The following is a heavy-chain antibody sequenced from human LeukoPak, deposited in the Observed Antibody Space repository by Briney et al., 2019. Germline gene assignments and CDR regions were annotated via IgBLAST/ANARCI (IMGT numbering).Heavy chain of an antibody. CDR3: ARGYCTNGVCHIPYFDY. CDR2: INPNSGGT. CDR1: GYTFTGYY. J-gene: IGHJ4*02. D-gene: IGHD2-8*01. V-gene: IGHV1-2*02. Sequence: ASVKVSCKAAGYTFTGYYMHWVRQAPGPGLEWMGWINPNSGGTNYAQKFQGRVSMTRDTSISTAYIELSRLRFDDTAVYYCARGYCTNGVCHIPYFDYWGQGTLVTVSS.